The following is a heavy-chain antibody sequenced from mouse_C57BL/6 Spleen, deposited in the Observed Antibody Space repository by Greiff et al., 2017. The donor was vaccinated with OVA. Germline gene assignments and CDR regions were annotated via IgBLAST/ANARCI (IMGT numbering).Heavy chain of an antibody. CDR2: IYPRSGNT. J-gene: IGHJ4*01. CDR1: GYTFTSYG. V-gene: IGHV1-81*01. CDR3: ARGGDYKDAMDY. D-gene: IGHD2-12*01. Sequence: QVQLKESGAELARPGASVKLSCKASGYTFTSYGISWVKQRTGQGLEWIGEIYPRSGNTYYNEKFKGKATLTADKSSSTAYMELRSLTSEDSAVYFCARGGDYKDAMDYWGQGTSVTVSS.